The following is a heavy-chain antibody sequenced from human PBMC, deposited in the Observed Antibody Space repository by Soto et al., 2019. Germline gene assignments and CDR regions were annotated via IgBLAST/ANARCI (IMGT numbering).Heavy chain of an antibody. Sequence: QIQLLQSGAEVKKPGASVKVTCKASGYTFRNFGISWVRQAPGLGLEWMGWISAYNANANYARKFQGRLTMTADTSTSTAYMELRSLRSDDTAVYYCARENSYFDYWGQGTLVTVSS. J-gene: IGHJ4*02. V-gene: IGHV1-18*01. CDR3: ARENSYFDY. CDR2: ISAYNANA. CDR1: GYTFRNFG.